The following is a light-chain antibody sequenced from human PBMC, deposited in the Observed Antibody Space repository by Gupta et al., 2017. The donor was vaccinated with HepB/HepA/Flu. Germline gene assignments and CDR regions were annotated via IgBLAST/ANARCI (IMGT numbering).Light chain of an antibody. CDR2: QDS. Sequence: SYALTQPPSVSVSPGQTASITCSGDKLGDKYACWYQQKPGQSPVVVIYQDSKRPSGIPERFSGSNSGNTATLTISGTQARDEADYYCQAWDSTTGVFGGGTKLTVL. CDR1: KLGDKY. CDR3: QAWDSTTGV. J-gene: IGLJ2*01. V-gene: IGLV3-1*01.